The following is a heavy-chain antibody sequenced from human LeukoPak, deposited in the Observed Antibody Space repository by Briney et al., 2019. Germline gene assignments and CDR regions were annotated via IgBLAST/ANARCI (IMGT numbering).Heavy chain of an antibody. CDR2: IYTSGST. D-gene: IGHD6-13*01. Sequence: SETLSLTCTVSGGSISSYYWSWIRQPAGKGLEWIGRIYTSGSTNYNPSLKSRVTMSVDTSKNRFSLKLSSVTAADTAVYYCARDLFVASSLFFDYWGQGTLVTVSS. V-gene: IGHV4-4*07. J-gene: IGHJ4*02. CDR3: ARDLFVASSLFFDY. CDR1: GGSISSYY.